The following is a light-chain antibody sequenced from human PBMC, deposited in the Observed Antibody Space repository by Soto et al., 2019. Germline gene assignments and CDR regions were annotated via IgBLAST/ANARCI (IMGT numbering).Light chain of an antibody. V-gene: IGKV3-11*01. J-gene: IGKJ4*01. CDR3: QQRSRWPLT. CDR2: DAS. Sequence: IVLTQSPATQSLSPGERATLSCRASQSVSSYLAWYQQKPGQAPRLLIYDASNRATGIPARFSGSGSGTDFTLTISSLEPEDFAVYYCQQRSRWPLTFGGGTKVEIK. CDR1: QSVSSY.